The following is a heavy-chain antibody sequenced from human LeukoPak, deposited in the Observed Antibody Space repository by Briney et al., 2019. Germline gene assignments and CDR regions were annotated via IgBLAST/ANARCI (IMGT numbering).Heavy chain of an antibody. J-gene: IGHJ5*02. V-gene: IGHV4-39*07. D-gene: IGHD1-26*01. CDR1: GASVSNNNYY. CDR3: ARGQDATVPQVGKIWFDP. CDR2: VNDSGGT. Sequence: SETLSLTCTVSGASVSNNNYYWNWIRQTPGKGLEWIGEVNDSGGTNVNSSLRSRAILSEDTSKYQYSQKFSSVTAAATVVYYCARGQDATVPQVGKIWFDPWGQGTRVIVSS.